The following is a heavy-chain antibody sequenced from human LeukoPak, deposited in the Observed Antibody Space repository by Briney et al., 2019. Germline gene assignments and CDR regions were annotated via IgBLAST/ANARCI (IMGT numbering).Heavy chain of an antibody. CDR3: ARGRIAVAGTGEAFDI. Sequence: NPSEALSLTCTVSGGSISSGSYYWSWIRQPAGKGLEWIGRIYTSGSTNYNPSLKSRVTISVDTSKNQFSLKLSSVTAADTAVYYCARGRIAVAGTGEAFDIWGQGTMVTVSS. D-gene: IGHD6-19*01. CDR1: GGSISSGSYY. CDR2: IYTSGST. V-gene: IGHV4-61*02. J-gene: IGHJ3*02.